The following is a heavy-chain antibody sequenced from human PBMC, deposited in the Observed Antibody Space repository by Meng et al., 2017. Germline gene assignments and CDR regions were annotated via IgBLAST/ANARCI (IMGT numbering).Heavy chain of an antibody. CDR3: ARVVAATTLFLNY. V-gene: IGHV4-4*02. Sequence: LQGSVPGLGRPSETLSTTCTVSGGSISSSNWWSWVRQPPGKGLEWIGEIYHSGSTNYNPSLKSRVTISVDKSKNQFSLKLSSVTAADTAVYYCARVVAATTLFLNYWGQGTLVTVSS. D-gene: IGHD2-15*01. CDR2: IYHSGST. CDR1: GGSISSSNW. J-gene: IGHJ4*02.